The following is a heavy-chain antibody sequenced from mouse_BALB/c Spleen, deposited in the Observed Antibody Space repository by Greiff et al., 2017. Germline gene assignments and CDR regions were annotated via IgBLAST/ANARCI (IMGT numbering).Heavy chain of an antibody. CDR1: GFTFSSYA. J-gene: IGHJ3*01. D-gene: IGHD1-1*01. CDR3: ASPLLRSFAY. CDR2: ISSGGSYT. V-gene: IGHV5-9-3*01. Sequence: EVKLVESGGGLVKPGGSLKLSCAASGFTFSSYAMSWVRQTPEKRLEWVATISSGGSYTYYPDSVKGRFTISRDNAKNTLYLQMSSLRSEDTAMYYCASPLLRSFAYWGQGTLVTVSA.